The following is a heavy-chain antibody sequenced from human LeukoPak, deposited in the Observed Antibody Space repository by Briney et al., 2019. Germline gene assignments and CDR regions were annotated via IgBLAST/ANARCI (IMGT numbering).Heavy chain of an antibody. J-gene: IGHJ5*02. CDR2: IYYSGST. CDR1: GGSISSYY. Sequence: SETLSLTCTVSGGSISSYYWSWIRRPPGKGLEWIGYIYYSGSTNYNPSLKSRVTISVDTSKNQFSLKLSSVTAADTAVYYCARRMYSSSSSWFDPWGQGTLVTVSS. V-gene: IGHV4-59*08. CDR3: ARRMYSSSSSWFDP. D-gene: IGHD6-6*01.